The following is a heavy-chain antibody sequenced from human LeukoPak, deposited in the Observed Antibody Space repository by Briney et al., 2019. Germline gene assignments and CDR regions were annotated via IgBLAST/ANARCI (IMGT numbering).Heavy chain of an antibody. Sequence: GGSLRLSCAASGFXFSSYSMNWVRQAPGKGLEWVSYISSSSKTIYYADSVKGRFTISRDNAKNSLYPQMNSLRDEDSAVYYCARDQGIFDYWGQGTLVTVSS. J-gene: IGHJ4*02. V-gene: IGHV3-48*02. CDR1: GFXFSSYS. CDR3: ARDQGIFDY. CDR2: ISSSSKTI.